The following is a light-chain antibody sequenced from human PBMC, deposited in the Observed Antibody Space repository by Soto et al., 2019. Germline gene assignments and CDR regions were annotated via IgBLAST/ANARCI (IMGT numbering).Light chain of an antibody. CDR3: QQTYSSPPYT. CDR1: LSISTY. V-gene: IGKV1-39*01. Sequence: DVQMTQSPSSLSASVGDRVTITCRASLSISTYLNWYQNIPGKPPRLLIYAASTLQSGVPSRFSGSGSVTDFTLTISSLQPDDFATYYCQQTYSSPPYTFGQGTKVESK. CDR2: AAS. J-gene: IGKJ2*01.